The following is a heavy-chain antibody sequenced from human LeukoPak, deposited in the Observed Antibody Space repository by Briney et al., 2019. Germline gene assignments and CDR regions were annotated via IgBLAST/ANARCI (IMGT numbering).Heavy chain of an antibody. J-gene: IGHJ4*02. CDR1: GFTLSSHR. CDR3: ARDLEVPGGNRLFDY. D-gene: IGHD4-23*01. CDR2: ISRSSSTI. Sequence: GGSLRLSCAVSGFTLSSHRMKCVREAPGEGLEWGSDISRSSSTIDYADSVKGRFSISRDNDKNSMYLQMNSMIDEDTAVYYCARDLEVPGGNRLFDYWGQGTLVTVSS. V-gene: IGHV3-48*02.